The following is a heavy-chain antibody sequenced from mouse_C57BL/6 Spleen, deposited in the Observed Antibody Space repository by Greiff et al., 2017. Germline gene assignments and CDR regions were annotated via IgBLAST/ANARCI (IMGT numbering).Heavy chain of an antibody. CDR2: IWRGGST. CDR1: GFSLTSYG. D-gene: IGHD2-1*01. V-gene: IGHV2-5*01. CDR3: AKKGDGNYYYAMDY. Sequence: VQLQQSGPGLVQPSQSLSITCTVSGFSLTSYGVHWVRQSPGKGLEWLGVIWRGGSTDYNAAFMSRLSITKDNSKSQVFFKMNSLQADDTAIYYCAKKGDGNYYYAMDYWGQGTSVTVSS. J-gene: IGHJ4*01.